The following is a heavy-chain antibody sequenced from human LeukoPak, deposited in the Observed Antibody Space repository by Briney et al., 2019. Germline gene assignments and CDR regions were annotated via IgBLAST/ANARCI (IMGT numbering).Heavy chain of an antibody. J-gene: IGHJ5*01. CDR2: ISSGGST. CDR3: ARASTTGIVGLFAP. Sequence: GGSLRLSCAASGFTFSSNYMSWVRQAPGKGLEWVSVISSGGSTQYADSVKGRFTISRDNSKNTLYLQMNSLRAEDTAVYYCARASTTGIVGLFAPWGQGTLVTVSS. D-gene: IGHD1-26*01. V-gene: IGHV3-53*01. CDR1: GFTFSSNY.